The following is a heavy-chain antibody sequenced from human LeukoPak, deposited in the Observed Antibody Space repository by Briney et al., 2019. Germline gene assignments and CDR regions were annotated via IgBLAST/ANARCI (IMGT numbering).Heavy chain of an antibody. CDR3: ARDWVGSGNYGMDV. CDR1: SGSISSYY. Sequence: SETLSLTCTVSSGSISSYYWSWIRQPPGKGLEWIGYIYYSGSTNYNPSLKSRVTISVDTSKNQFSLKLSSVTAADAAVYYCARDWVGSGNYGMDVWGQGTTVTVSS. D-gene: IGHD3-10*01. V-gene: IGHV4-59*01. J-gene: IGHJ6*02. CDR2: IYYSGST.